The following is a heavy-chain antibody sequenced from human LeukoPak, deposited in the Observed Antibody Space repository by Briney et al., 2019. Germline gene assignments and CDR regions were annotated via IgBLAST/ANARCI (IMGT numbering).Heavy chain of an antibody. CDR3: ARDVGWNYFDY. Sequence: GGSLRLSCAASGSTVRGTSRGWVRRVPGKGLEWDSVIYSGGGTYHADSVKGRFTISRGNSKNTLYLQMNSLRAEDTAVYYCARDVGWNYFDYWGQGTLVTVSS. J-gene: IGHJ4*02. V-gene: IGHV3-66*01. CDR1: GSTVRGTS. D-gene: IGHD6-19*01. CDR2: IYSGGGT.